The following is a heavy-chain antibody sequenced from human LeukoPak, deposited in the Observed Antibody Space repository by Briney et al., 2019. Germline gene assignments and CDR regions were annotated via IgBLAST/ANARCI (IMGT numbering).Heavy chain of an antibody. Sequence: SGPTLVKPTQTLTLTCTFSGFSLSTSGVGVGWIRQLPGKALEWLALIYWDDDKRYSPSLKSRLTITKDTSKNQVVLTMTNMDPVDTVTYYCAHTSYYYGSGSYAPFDYWGQGTLVTVSS. J-gene: IGHJ4*02. V-gene: IGHV2-5*02. CDR2: IYWDDDK. CDR3: AHTSYYYGSGSYAPFDY. CDR1: GFSLSTSGVG. D-gene: IGHD3-10*01.